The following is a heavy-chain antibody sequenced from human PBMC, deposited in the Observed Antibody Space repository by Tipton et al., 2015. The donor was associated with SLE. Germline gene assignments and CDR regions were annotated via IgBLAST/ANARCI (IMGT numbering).Heavy chain of an antibody. CDR3: ARLPGYSSSWFQGFDY. V-gene: IGHV4-34*01. Sequence: TLSLTCAVYGGSFSGYYWSWFRQTPGKGLEWIGEINHSGSTNYNPSLKSRVTISVDTSKNQFSLKLSSVTAADTAVYYCARLPGYSSSWFQGFDYWGQGTLVTVSS. CDR1: GGSFSGYY. CDR2: INHSGST. D-gene: IGHD6-13*01. J-gene: IGHJ4*02.